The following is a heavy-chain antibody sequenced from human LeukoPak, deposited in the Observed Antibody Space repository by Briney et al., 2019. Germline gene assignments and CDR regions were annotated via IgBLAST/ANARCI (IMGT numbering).Heavy chain of an antibody. Sequence: GGSLRLSCKGSGHSFTSYWIGWVRQMPGKGLEWMGIIYPGDSDTRYSPSFQGQVTISADKSINIAYLQWNSLKASDTAIYYCARSRDWNYDLWGQGTLVTVSS. CDR1: GHSFTSYW. J-gene: IGHJ4*02. CDR2: IYPGDSDT. V-gene: IGHV5-51*01. CDR3: ARSRDWNYDL. D-gene: IGHD1-7*01.